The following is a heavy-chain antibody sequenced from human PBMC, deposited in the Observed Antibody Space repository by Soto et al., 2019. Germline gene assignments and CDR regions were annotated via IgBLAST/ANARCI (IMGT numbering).Heavy chain of an antibody. Sequence: SETLSLTCVVSGGSLSDYFWSWIRQPPGMALEWIGEINHLGSINYNPSLKSRVTLLVDTSKNQFSLTLNSVTAADKASFYCARGGISHWAYFYYMDVWDRGTTVTVSS. CDR1: GGSLSDYF. V-gene: IGHV4-34*01. D-gene: IGHD2-21*01. CDR2: INHLGSI. CDR3: ARGGISHWAYFYYMDV. J-gene: IGHJ6*03.